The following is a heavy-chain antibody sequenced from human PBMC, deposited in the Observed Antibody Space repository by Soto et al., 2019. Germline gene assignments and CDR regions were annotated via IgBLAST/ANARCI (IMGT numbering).Heavy chain of an antibody. Sequence: EVQLVESGGGLVQPGRSLRLSCAASGFTFDDYAMHWVRRVPGKGLEWVSSISWNSNIIGYADSVKGRFTISRDNAKNSRYVQMNSLRPEDTALFYCAKGGPDGFCSGGRCYFAYWGQGTLVTVSS. CDR1: GFTFDDYA. J-gene: IGHJ4*02. D-gene: IGHD2-15*01. V-gene: IGHV3-9*01. CDR3: AKGGPDGFCSGGRCYFAY. CDR2: ISWNSNII.